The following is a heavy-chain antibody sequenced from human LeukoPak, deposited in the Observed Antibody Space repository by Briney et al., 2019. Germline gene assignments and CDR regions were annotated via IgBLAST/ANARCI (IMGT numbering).Heavy chain of an antibody. D-gene: IGHD3-10*01. CDR1: GYTLTELS. CDR3: ATDYPHFTMVRGVINY. CDR2: FDPEDGET. V-gene: IGHV1-24*01. Sequence: ASVKVSCKVSGYTLTELSMHWVRRAPGKGLEWMGGFDPEDGETIYAQKFQGRVTMTEDTSTDTAYMELSSLRSEDTAVYYCATDYPHFTMVRGVINYWGQGTLVTVSS. J-gene: IGHJ4*02.